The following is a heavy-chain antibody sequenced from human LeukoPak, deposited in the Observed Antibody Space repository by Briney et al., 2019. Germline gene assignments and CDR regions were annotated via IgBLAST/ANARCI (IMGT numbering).Heavy chain of an antibody. CDR3: TRLTMTTDSFDY. CDR1: GFTFSDSA. V-gene: IGHV3-73*01. J-gene: IGHJ4*02. D-gene: IGHD4-17*01. Sequence: GGSLRLSCTASGFTFSDSAIHWVRQASGKGLEWVGRIRNKADNYATAYSASVKGRFTISRDDSKNTAYLQMNSLKTEDTAAYFCTRLTMTTDSFDYWGQGTLVTVSS. CDR2: IRNKADNYAT.